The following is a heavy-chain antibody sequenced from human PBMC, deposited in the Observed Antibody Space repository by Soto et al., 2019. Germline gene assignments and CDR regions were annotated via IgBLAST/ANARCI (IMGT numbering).Heavy chain of an antibody. Sequence: GGSLRLSXAASGFTFSSYAMHWVRQAPGKGLEWVAVISYDGSNKYYADSVKGRFTISRDNSKNTLYLQMNSLRAEDTAVYYCARDATHNWGQGTLVTVSS. J-gene: IGHJ4*02. CDR1: GFTFSSYA. CDR3: ARDATHN. V-gene: IGHV3-30-3*01. CDR2: ISYDGSNK.